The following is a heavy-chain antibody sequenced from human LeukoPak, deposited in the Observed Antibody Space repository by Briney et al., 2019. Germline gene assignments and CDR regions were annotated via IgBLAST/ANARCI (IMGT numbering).Heavy chain of an antibody. J-gene: IGHJ4*02. Sequence: SETLSLTCTVSGGSISSYYWSWIRQPPGKGLEWIGYIYYSGSTNYNPPLKSRVTISVDTSKNQFSLKLSSVTAADTAVYYCARGAEIPADFDYWGQGTLVTVSS. CDR3: ARGAEIPADFDY. CDR2: IYYSGST. CDR1: GGSISSYY. V-gene: IGHV4-59*08. D-gene: IGHD1-14*01.